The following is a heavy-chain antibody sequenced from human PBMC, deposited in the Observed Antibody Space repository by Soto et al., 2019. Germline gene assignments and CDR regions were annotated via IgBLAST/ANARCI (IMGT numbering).Heavy chain of an antibody. CDR1: GGTFSSYA. V-gene: IGHV1-69*13. J-gene: IGHJ6*02. D-gene: IGHD4-4*01. CDR2: IIPIFGTA. Sequence: SVKVSCKASGGTFSSYAISWVRQAPGQGLEWMGGIIPIFGTANYAQKFHGRVTITADESTSTAYMELSSLRSEDTAVYYCARAPDDYSNYDYYSGMDVWGQGTTVT. CDR3: ARAPDDYSNYDYYSGMDV.